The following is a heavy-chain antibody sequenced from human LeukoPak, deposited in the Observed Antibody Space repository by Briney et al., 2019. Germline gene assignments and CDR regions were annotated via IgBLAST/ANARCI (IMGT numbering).Heavy chain of an antibody. Sequence: SVEVSCKASGGTFSSYAISWVRQAPGQGLEWMGGIIPIFGTANYARKFQGRVTITTDESTSTAYMELSSLRSEDTAVYYCARDGLYYGSGSYHAPFDYWGQGTLVTVSS. V-gene: IGHV1-69*05. D-gene: IGHD3-10*01. CDR3: ARDGLYYGSGSYHAPFDY. CDR2: IIPIFGTA. J-gene: IGHJ4*02. CDR1: GGTFSSYA.